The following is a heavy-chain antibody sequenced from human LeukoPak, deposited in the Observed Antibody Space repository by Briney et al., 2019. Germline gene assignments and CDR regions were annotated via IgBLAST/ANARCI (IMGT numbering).Heavy chain of an antibody. V-gene: IGHV4-59*01. CDR3: ARARYYYDSSSQAFDI. Sequence: SETLFLTCTVSGGSISSYYWSWIRQPPGKGLEWIGYIYYSGSTNYNPSLKSRVTISVDTSKNQFSLKLSSVTAADTAVYYCARARYYYDSSSQAFDIWGQGTMVTVSS. J-gene: IGHJ3*02. CDR2: IYYSGST. CDR1: GGSISSYY. D-gene: IGHD3-22*01.